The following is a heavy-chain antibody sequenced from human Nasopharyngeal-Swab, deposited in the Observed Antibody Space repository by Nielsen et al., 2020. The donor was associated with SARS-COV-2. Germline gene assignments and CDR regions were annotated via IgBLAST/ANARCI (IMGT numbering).Heavy chain of an antibody. Sequence: ASVKVSCKASGYTFTSYYMHWVRQAPGQGLGWMGIINPSGGSTSYAQKFQGRVTMTRDTSTSTVYMELSSLRSEDTAVYYCARGVAAAGTPFPRYYFDYWGQGTLGTVSS. CDR1: GYTFTSYY. J-gene: IGHJ4*02. D-gene: IGHD6-13*01. V-gene: IGHV1-46*01. CDR3: ARGVAAAGTPFPRYYFDY. CDR2: INPSGGST.